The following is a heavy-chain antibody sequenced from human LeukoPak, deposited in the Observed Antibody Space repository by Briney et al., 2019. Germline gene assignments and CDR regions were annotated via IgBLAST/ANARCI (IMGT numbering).Heavy chain of an antibody. CDR3: ARDLGYNWNDGGFDY. Sequence: GASVKVSCKASGYTFTGYYMHWVRQAPGQGLEWMGWINPNSGGTNYAQKFQGRVTMTRDTSISTACMELSRLRSDDTAVYYCARDLGYNWNDGGFDYWGQGTLVTVSS. J-gene: IGHJ4*02. D-gene: IGHD1-1*01. CDR2: INPNSGGT. V-gene: IGHV1-2*02. CDR1: GYTFTGYY.